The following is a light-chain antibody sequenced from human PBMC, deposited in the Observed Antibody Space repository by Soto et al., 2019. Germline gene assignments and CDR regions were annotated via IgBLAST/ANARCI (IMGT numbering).Light chain of an antibody. J-gene: IGLJ2*01. CDR2: GNN. CDR1: SSNIERNT. CDR3: AAWDDSLNGHVV. V-gene: IGLV1-44*01. Sequence: QSVLTQPPSASGTPGQRVTISCSGSSSNIERNTVNWYQHLPGTAPKLLIYGNNQRPSGVPDRISGSKSGTSASLAISGLQSEDEADYYCAAWDDSLNGHVVFGGGTKLTVL.